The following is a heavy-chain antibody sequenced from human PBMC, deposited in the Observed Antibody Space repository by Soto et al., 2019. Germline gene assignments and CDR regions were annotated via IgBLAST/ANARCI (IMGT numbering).Heavy chain of an antibody. Sequence: ASVKVSCKASGYTFPTYTIHWVRQAPGQSLEWMGWITPDNGNTYFSQKFQGRVTFTRDTSASTAYMELSSLTSEDTAIYYCAREPRHAVYFDYWGLGSLVTVSS. J-gene: IGHJ4*02. V-gene: IGHV1-3*01. CDR2: ITPDNGNT. CDR3: AREPRHAVYFDY. CDR1: GYTFPTYT.